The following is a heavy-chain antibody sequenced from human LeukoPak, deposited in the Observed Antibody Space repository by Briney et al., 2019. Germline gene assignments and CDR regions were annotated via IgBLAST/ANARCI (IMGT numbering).Heavy chain of an antibody. CDR3: ARGRGIQGFDP. CDR2: INHSGST. J-gene: IGHJ5*02. D-gene: IGHD1-14*01. CDR1: GGSFSGYY. Sequence: SSETLSLTCAVYGGSFSGYYWSWIRQSPGTGLEWIGEINHSGSTNYNPSLKSRVTISVDTSKNQFSLKLSSVTAADTAVYYCARGRGIQGFDPWGQGTLVTVSS. V-gene: IGHV4-34*01.